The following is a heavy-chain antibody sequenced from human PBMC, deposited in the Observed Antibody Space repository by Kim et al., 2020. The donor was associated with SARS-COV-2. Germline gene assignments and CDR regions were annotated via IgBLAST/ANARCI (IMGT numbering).Heavy chain of an antibody. CDR3: AKLMITFGGVIVLDYVDY. CDR2: ISGSGGST. J-gene: IGHJ4*02. Sequence: GGSLRLSCAASGFTFSSYAMSWVRQAPGKGLEWVSAISGSGGSTYYADSVKGRFTISRDNSKNTLYLQMNSLRAEDTAVYYCAKLMITFGGVIVLDYVDYWGRGTLVTVSS. V-gene: IGHV3-23*01. D-gene: IGHD3-16*02. CDR1: GFTFSSYA.